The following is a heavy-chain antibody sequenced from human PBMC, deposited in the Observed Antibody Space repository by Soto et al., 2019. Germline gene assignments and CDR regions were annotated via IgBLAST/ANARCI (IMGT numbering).Heavy chain of an antibody. V-gene: IGHV4-31*02. Sequence: LCGGSISSGGYYWSWIRQHPGKGLEWIGYIYYSGSTYYNPSLKSRVTISVDTSKNQFSLKLSSVTAADTAVYYCARARATAMVKRVDYWGQGTLVTVSS. CDR1: GGSISSGGYY. D-gene: IGHD5-18*01. J-gene: IGHJ4*02. CDR3: ARARATAMVKRVDY. CDR2: IYYSGST.